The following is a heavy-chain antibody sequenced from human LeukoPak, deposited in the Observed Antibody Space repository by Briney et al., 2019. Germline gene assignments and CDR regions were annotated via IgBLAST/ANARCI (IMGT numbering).Heavy chain of an antibody. J-gene: IGHJ4*02. Sequence: GGSLRLSCAASGFTFNNYAMNWVRQAPGKGLEWVSVISVSGGGTYYADSVRGRFTISRDNSKTTLFLQMNSLRAEDTAVYYCARGDYDSSGYYEVWGQGTLVTVSS. D-gene: IGHD3-22*01. V-gene: IGHV3-23*01. CDR2: ISVSGGGT. CDR1: GFTFNNYA. CDR3: ARGDYDSSGYYEV.